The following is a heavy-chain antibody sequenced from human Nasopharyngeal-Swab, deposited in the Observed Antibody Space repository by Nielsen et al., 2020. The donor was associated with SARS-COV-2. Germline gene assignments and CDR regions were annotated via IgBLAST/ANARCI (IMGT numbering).Heavy chain of an antibody. CDR3: ARSLPVEGWWQQLVPYYFDY. CDR2: IKQDGSEK. D-gene: IGHD6-13*01. Sequence: GESLKISCAASGFTFSSYWMSWVRQAPGKGLEWVANIKQDGSEKYYVDSVKGRFTISRDNAKNSLYLQMNSLRAEDTAVYYCARSLPVEGWWQQLVPYYFDYWGQGTLVTVSS. J-gene: IGHJ4*02. V-gene: IGHV3-7*05. CDR1: GFTFSSYW.